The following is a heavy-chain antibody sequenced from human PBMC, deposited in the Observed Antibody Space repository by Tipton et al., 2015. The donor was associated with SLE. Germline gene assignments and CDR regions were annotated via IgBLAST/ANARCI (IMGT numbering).Heavy chain of an antibody. Sequence: GSLRLSCAASGFTFSSYALSWVRQAPGKGLEWVSVIYSGGSTYYGDPVKGRFTISRDNSKNTLYLQMNSLRAEDTAVYFCAKDPGSWYFDLWGRGTLVTVSS. CDR3: AKDPGSWYFDL. CDR2: IYSGGST. J-gene: IGHJ2*01. V-gene: IGHV3-23*03. CDR1: GFTFSSYA.